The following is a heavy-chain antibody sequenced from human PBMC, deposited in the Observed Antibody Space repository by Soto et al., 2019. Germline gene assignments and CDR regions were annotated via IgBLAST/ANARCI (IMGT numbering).Heavy chain of an antibody. V-gene: IGHV4-61*01. J-gene: IGHJ4*02. CDR2: IYYSGST. CDR1: GGSVSSGSYY. CDR3: ARARIAARRGSDY. D-gene: IGHD6-6*01. Sequence: PSETLSLTCTVSGGSVSSGSYYWSWIRQPPGKGLEWIGYIYYSGSTNYNPSLKSRVTISVDTSKNQFSLKLSSVTAADTAVYYCARARIAARRGSDYWGQGTLVTVS.